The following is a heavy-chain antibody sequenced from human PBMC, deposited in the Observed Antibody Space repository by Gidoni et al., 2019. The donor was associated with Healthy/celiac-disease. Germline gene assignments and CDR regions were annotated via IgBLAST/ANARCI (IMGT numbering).Heavy chain of an antibody. Sequence: QLQLQESGPGLVKPSETLSLTCTVSGGSISSSSYYWGWIRQPPGKGLEWIGSIYYSGSTYYNPSLKSRVTISVDTSKNQFSLKLSSVTAADTAVYYCARQRGALYLGIAAPTSFDPWGQGTLVTVSS. J-gene: IGHJ5*02. CDR2: IYYSGST. CDR1: GGSISSSSYY. CDR3: ARQRGALYLGIAAPTSFDP. V-gene: IGHV4-39*01. D-gene: IGHD6-13*01.